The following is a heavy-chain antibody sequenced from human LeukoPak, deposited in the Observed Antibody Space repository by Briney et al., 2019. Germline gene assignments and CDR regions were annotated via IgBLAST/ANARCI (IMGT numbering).Heavy chain of an antibody. J-gene: IGHJ4*02. CDR1: GYSFTSYW. Sequence: GESLKISCKGSGYSFTSYWIGWVRQMPGKDLEWMGIIYPGDSDTRYSPSFQGQVTISVDKSISTAYLQWSSLKASDTAIYYCAGRGTGTTLAFDYWGQGTLVTVSS. CDR2: IYPGDSDT. V-gene: IGHV5-51*01. D-gene: IGHD1-1*01. CDR3: AGRGTGTTLAFDY.